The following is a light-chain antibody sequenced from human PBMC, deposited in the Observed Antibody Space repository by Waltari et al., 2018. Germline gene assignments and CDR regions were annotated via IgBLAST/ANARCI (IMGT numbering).Light chain of an antibody. J-gene: IGLJ1*01. CDR2: EVT. CDR3: CSYAGTSYV. CDR1: SSDVGGYEY. Sequence: QSALTQPPSASGSPGQSVTISCTGTSSDVGGYEYVSWYQRHPGKAPKLIIYEVTKRPPGAPDRFSGSESGNTASLTVSGLQADDGADYFCCSYAGTSYVFGTGTTVTVL. V-gene: IGLV2-8*01.